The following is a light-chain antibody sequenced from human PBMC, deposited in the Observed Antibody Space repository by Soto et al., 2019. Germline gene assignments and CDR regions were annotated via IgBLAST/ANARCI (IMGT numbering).Light chain of an antibody. J-gene: IGLJ3*02. Sequence: QSALTQPRSVSGSPGQSVTISCTGTSSDVGAYNYVSWYQHHPGKAPKVMSYDVSERPSGVPDRFSGSKSDSKASLTISGLQAEDEADYYCCSYAGSYSWVFGGGTKLTVL. V-gene: IGLV2-11*01. CDR3: CSYAGSYSWV. CDR2: DVS. CDR1: SSDVGAYNY.